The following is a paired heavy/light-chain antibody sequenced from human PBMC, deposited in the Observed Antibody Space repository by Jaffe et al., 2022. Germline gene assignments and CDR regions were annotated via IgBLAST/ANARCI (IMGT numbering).Heavy chain of an antibody. J-gene: IGHJ4*02. CDR2: ISSSGSTI. V-gene: IGHV3-11*01. CDR1: GFTFSDYY. D-gene: IGHD2-15*01. CDR3: ARGGFRNIGYFDY. Sequence: QVQLVESGGGLVKPGGSLRLSCAASGFTFSDYYMSWIRQAPGKGLEWVSYISSSGSTIYYADSVKGRFTISRDNAKNSLYLQMNSLRAEDTAVYYCARGGFRNIGYFDYWGQGTLVTVSS.
Light chain of an antibody. V-gene: IGKV1-39*01. Sequence: DIQMTQSPSSLSASVGDRVTITCRASQSISSYLNWYQQKPGKAPKLLIYAASSLQSGVPSRFSGSGSGTDFTLTISSLQPEDFATYYCQQSYSTPSITFGQGTRLEIK. CDR3: QQSYSTPSIT. J-gene: IGKJ5*01. CDR2: AAS. CDR1: QSISSY.